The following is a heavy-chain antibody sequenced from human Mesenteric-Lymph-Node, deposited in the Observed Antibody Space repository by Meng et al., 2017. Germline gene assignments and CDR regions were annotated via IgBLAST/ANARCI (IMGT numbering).Heavy chain of an antibody. CDR3: ADITAGF. J-gene: IGHJ4*02. CDR2: INTDGSNT. CDR1: GFSLSNYW. V-gene: IGHV3-74*01. D-gene: IGHD3-10*01. Sequence: EVQRVGSGGGLVQAGGSLRLCCAASGFSLSNYWMHWVSQAPGEGLVWVSFINTDGSNTAYADSVKGRFTISRDNAKNTLYLQMSSLRVEDTAIYYCADITAGFWGQGTLVTVSS.